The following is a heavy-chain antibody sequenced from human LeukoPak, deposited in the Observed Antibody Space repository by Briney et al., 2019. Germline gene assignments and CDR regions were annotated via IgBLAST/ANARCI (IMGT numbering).Heavy chain of an antibody. CDR1: GGSISSGGYY. Sequence: SETLSLTCTVSGGSISSGGYYWSWIRQHPGKGLEWIGYIYYSGSTYYNPSLKSRVTIPVDTSKNQFSLKLSSVTAADTAVYYCARETTYYDILTGKNDAFDIWGQGTMVTVSS. CDR2: IYYSGST. V-gene: IGHV4-31*03. CDR3: ARETTYYDILTGKNDAFDI. J-gene: IGHJ3*02. D-gene: IGHD3-9*01.